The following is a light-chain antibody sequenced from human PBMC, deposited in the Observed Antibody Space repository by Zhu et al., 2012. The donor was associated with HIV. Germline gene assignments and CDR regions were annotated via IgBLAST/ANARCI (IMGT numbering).Light chain of an antibody. Sequence: EIVLTQSPGTLSLSPGERATLSCRASQTVSSYLAWYQQKPGQAPRLLIYDASTRATGIPARFSGSGFGTEFTLTVSSMQSEDFAVYYCQQYNNWPPMYTFGQGTKLEIK. J-gene: IGKJ2*01. CDR3: QQYNNWPPMYT. V-gene: IGKV3-15*01. CDR2: DAS. CDR1: QTVSSY.